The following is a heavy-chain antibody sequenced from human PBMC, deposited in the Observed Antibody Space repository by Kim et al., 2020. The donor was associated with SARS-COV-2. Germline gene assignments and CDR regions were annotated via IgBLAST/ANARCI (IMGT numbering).Heavy chain of an antibody. CDR2: IYHSGST. D-gene: IGHD3-16*01. Sequence: SETLSLTCAVSGGSISSSNWWSWVRQPPGKGLEWIGEIYHSGSTNYNPSLKSRVTISVDKSKNQFSLKLSSVTAADTAVYYCARENWYYARGRWFDPWGQGTLVTVSS. CDR3: ARENWYYARGRWFDP. CDR1: GGSISSSNW. V-gene: IGHV4-4*02. J-gene: IGHJ5*02.